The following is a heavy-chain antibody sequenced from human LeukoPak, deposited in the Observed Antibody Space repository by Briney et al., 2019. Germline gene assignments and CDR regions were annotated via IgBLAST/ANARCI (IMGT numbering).Heavy chain of an antibody. V-gene: IGHV4-34*01. CDR1: GGSFSGYY. D-gene: IGHD3-16*01. CDR2: INHSGST. CDR3: ARWMGGPDY. J-gene: IGHJ4*02. Sequence: PSETLSLTCAVYGGSFSGYYWSWIRQPPGKGLEWIGEINHSGSTNYNPPLKSRVTISVDTSKNQFSLKLSSVTAADTAVYYCARWMGGPDYWGQGTLVTVSS.